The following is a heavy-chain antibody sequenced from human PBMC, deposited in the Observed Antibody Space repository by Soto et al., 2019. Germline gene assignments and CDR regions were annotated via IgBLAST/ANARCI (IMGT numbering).Heavy chain of an antibody. D-gene: IGHD5-12*01. CDR2: ITPDGSST. CDR1: GFTFSSYW. CDR3: AKNLIIVDTPGDDFDY. V-gene: IGHV3-74*01. J-gene: IGHJ4*02. Sequence: EVQLVESGGGLVQPGGSLRLSCATSGFTFSSYWMHWVRQAPGKGLMWVSLITPDGSSTSYADSVKGRFTISRDNAKNTLYLQMNGLRAEDTGIYYCAKNLIIVDTPGDDFDYWGQGTLVAVSS.